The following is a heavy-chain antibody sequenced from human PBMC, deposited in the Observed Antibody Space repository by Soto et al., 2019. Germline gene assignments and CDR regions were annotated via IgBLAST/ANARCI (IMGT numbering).Heavy chain of an antibody. D-gene: IGHD5-12*01. CDR3: ARLGRWLQALDS. CDR1: GGSISDYY. Sequence: SETLSLTCTVSGGSISDYYWSWIRQPPGKGLEWVGYIYYTGSTTYNPSLKSRFTLSVVTSKNQFSLKLRSVSAADTAVYYCARLGRWLQALDSWGQGTLVTVSS. CDR2: IYYTGST. J-gene: IGHJ4*02. V-gene: IGHV4-59*08.